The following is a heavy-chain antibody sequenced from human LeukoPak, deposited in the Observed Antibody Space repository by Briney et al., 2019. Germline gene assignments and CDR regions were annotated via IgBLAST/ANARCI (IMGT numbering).Heavy chain of an antibody. CDR2: ISSSSSYI. D-gene: IGHD3-22*01. CDR3: ARDQGNYYDSSGYTYYYYGMDV. V-gene: IGHV3-21*01. J-gene: IGHJ6*02. Sequence: GGSLRLSCAASGFTFSSYSMIWVRQAPGKGLEWVSSISSSSSYIYCADSVKGRFTISRDNAKNSLYLQMNSLRAEDTAVYYCARDQGNYYDSSGYTYYYYGMDVWGQGTTVTVSS. CDR1: GFTFSSYS.